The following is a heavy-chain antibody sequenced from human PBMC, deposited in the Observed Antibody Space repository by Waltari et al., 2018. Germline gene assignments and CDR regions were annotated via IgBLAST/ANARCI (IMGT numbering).Heavy chain of an antibody. CDR2: ISYNGRNI. V-gene: IGHV3-30*04. Sequence: QVQLVESGGGVVQPGRSLRLSCVASEFTFRSYAMHWVRQAPGKGLEWVAVISYNGRNIYYVDSVKGRFTISRDNSKKTLYMQMNSLRAEDTAVYYCARDYCDRTYCHGMDVWGQGTTVTVFS. J-gene: IGHJ6*02. CDR1: EFTFRSYA. CDR3: ARDYCDRTYCHGMDV. D-gene: IGHD3-22*01.